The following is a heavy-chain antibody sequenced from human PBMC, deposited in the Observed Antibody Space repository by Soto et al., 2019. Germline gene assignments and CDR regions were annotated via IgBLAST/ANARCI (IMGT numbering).Heavy chain of an antibody. Sequence: SGTLSLTCTVSGGSISSSGYSWGWIRQPPGKGLECIGYIYYTGSTNYTPSLKSRVTISVDTSKNQFSLKLSSVTAADTAVYYCASLIYSSGWTNYLTWGQGTLVTVSS. J-gene: IGHJ5*02. CDR1: GGSISSSGYS. V-gene: IGHV4-39*07. CDR3: ASLIYSSGWTNYLT. D-gene: IGHD6-19*01. CDR2: IYYTGST.